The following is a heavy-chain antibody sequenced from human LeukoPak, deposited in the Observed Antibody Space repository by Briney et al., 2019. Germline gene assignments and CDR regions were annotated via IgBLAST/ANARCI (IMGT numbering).Heavy chain of an antibody. CDR2: INHSGST. CDR3: ASPYCTNGVCYGYFDY. D-gene: IGHD2-8*01. CDR1: GGSFSGYS. Sequence: SETLSLTCAVYGGSFSGYSWSWIRQPPGKGLEWIGEINHSGSTNYNPSLKSRVTISIDTSKNQFSLKLSSVTAADTAVYYCASPYCTNGVCYGYFDYWGQGTLVTASS. J-gene: IGHJ4*02. V-gene: IGHV4-34*01.